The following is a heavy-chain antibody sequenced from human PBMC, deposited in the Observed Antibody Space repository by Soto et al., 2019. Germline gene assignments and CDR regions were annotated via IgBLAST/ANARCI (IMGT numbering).Heavy chain of an antibody. CDR1: GFTFSSYG. Sequence: GGSLRLSCAASGFTFSSYGMHWVRQAPGKGLEWVAVIWYDGSNKYYADSVKGRFTISRDSSKNTLYLQMNSLRAEDTAVYYCARDGYGSGSYYIDYWGQGTLVTVSS. CDR2: IWYDGSNK. J-gene: IGHJ4*02. V-gene: IGHV3-33*01. CDR3: ARDGYGSGSYYIDY. D-gene: IGHD3-10*01.